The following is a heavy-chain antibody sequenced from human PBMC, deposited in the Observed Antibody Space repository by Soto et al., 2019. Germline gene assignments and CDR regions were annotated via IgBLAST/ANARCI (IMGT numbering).Heavy chain of an antibody. V-gene: IGHV3-21*01. Sequence: LRLSCAASGFTFNSYSMNWVRQAPGKGLEWVSSMSRSSRYIYYADSVKGRFTISRDNAKNSVYLQMNSLRAEDTAVYYCARDGGVAATLANYFDYWGQGTLVTVSS. CDR1: GFTFNSYS. J-gene: IGHJ4*02. D-gene: IGHD2-15*01. CDR3: ARDGGVAATLANYFDY. CDR2: MSRSSRYI.